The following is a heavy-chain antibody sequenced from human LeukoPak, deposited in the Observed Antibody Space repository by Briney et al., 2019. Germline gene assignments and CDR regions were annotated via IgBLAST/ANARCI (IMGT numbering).Heavy chain of an antibody. CDR1: GYTFTSYG. CDR3: ARTATDGGQKTDY. D-gene: IGHD3-3*01. Sequence: ASVKVSCKASGYTFTSYGISWVRQAPGQGLEWMGGIIPIFGTANYAQKFQGRVTITADKSTSTAYMELSSLRSEDTAVYYCARTATDGGQKTDYWGQGTLVTVSS. CDR2: IIPIFGTA. V-gene: IGHV1-69*06. J-gene: IGHJ4*02.